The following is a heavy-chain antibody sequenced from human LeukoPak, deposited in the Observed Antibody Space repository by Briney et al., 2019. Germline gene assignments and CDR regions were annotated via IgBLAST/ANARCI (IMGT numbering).Heavy chain of an antibody. Sequence: SGTLSLTCAVYGGSFSGYYWSLIRQPPGKGLEWIGEINHSGSTNYNPSLKSRVTISVDTSKNQFSLKLSSVTAADTAVYYCARGLPTHYSSSWYTFKGDYWGQGTLVTVSS. CDR2: INHSGST. D-gene: IGHD6-13*01. V-gene: IGHV4-34*01. J-gene: IGHJ4*02. CDR1: GGSFSGYY. CDR3: ARGLPTHYSSSWYTFKGDY.